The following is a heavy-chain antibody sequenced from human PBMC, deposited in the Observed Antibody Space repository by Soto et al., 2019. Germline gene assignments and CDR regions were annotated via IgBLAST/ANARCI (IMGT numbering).Heavy chain of an antibody. CDR3: ATSVVPAANLYYYYGMDV. D-gene: IGHD2-2*01. CDR2: FDPEDGET. J-gene: IGHJ6*02. Sequence: ASVKVSCKVSGYTLTELSMHWVRQAPGKGLEWMGGFDPEDGETIYAQKFQGRVTMTEDTSTDTAYMELSSLRSEDTAVYYCATSVVPAANLYYYYGMDVWGQGTTVTVSS. CDR1: GYTLTELS. V-gene: IGHV1-24*01.